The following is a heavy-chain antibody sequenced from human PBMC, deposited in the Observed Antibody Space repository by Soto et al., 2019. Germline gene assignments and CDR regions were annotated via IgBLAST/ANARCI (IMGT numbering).Heavy chain of an antibody. V-gene: IGHV4-59*08. J-gene: IGHJ4*02. CDR3: ARGGWRQIDY. CDR1: GGSIGSYY. Sequence: QVQLQESGPGLVKPSETLSLTCSVSGGSIGSYYWSWNRQPAGKGLEWIGCIYYSGNTNYNPALKSRSTISLDTSTSQFSLKLSSVSAADTAVYYCARGGWRQIDYWGQGTLVTVSS. D-gene: IGHD3-3*01. CDR2: IYYSGNT.